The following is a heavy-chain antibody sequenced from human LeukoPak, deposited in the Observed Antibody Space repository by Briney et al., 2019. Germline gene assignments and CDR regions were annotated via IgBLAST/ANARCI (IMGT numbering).Heavy chain of an antibody. CDR2: INHSGST. V-gene: IGHV4-34*01. D-gene: IGHD2-2*01. J-gene: IGHJ5*02. Sequence: PSETLPLTCAVYGGSFSGYYWSWICQPPGKGLEWIGEINHSGSTNYNPSLKSRVTISVDTSKNQFSLKLSSVTAADTAVYYCARGGYQAWFDPWGQGTLVTVSS. CDR1: GGSFSGYY. CDR3: ARGGYQAWFDP.